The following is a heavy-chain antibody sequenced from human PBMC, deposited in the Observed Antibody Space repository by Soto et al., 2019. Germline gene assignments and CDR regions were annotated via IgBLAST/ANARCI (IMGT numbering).Heavy chain of an antibody. V-gene: IGHV3-23*01. CDR2: ISGSGGST. D-gene: IGHD3-10*01. CDR1: GFTFSSYA. Sequence: EVQLLESGGGLVQPGGSLRLSCAASGFTFSSYAMSWVRQAPGKGLEWVSAISGSGGSTYYAASVKGRFTISRDNSKNTLYLQMNSLRAEDTAVYYCAKSAGSITMVRGVIDYWGQGTLVTVSS. J-gene: IGHJ4*02. CDR3: AKSAGSITMVRGVIDY.